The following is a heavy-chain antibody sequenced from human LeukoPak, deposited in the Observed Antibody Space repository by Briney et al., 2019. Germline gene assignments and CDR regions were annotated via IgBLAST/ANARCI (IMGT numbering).Heavy chain of an antibody. CDR2: IKEDGSEK. Sequence: GGSLRLSCAASGFTFSSYWMTWVRQAPGKGLEWVANIKEDGSEKWYVNSVKGRSTISRDNAKNSLYLQMNSLRAEDTAVYYCVRSMDVWGQGTTVTVSS. J-gene: IGHJ6*02. CDR1: GFTFSSYW. CDR3: VRSMDV. V-gene: IGHV3-7*01.